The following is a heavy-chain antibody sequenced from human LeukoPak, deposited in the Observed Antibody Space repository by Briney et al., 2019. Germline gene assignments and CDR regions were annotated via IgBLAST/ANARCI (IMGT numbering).Heavy chain of an antibody. J-gene: IGHJ4*02. D-gene: IGHD3-10*01. CDR1: GFTFSSYA. Sequence: GGSLRLSCAASGFTFSSYAMHWVRQAPGKVLEWVAFIRYDGSNKYYADSVKGRFTISRDNSKNTLYLQMNSLRAEDTAVYYCAKDGSYYGSGSYYIYGIGNYFDYWGQGTLVTVSS. V-gene: IGHV3-30*02. CDR3: AKDGSYYGSGSYYIYGIGNYFDY. CDR2: IRYDGSNK.